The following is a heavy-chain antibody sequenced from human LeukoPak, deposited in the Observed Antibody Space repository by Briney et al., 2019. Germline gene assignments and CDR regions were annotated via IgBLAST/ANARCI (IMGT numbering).Heavy chain of an antibody. CDR1: GGSISSGGYY. D-gene: IGHD3-22*01. V-gene: IGHV4-31*03. CDR2: IFYSGST. CDR3: ARTRYDSSGYYPHCFDY. Sequence: SQTLSLTCTVSGGSISSGGYYWSWIRQHPGKGLEWIGYIFYSGSTYYNPSLKSRITISVDTSKNQFSLKLSSVTAADTAVYYCARTRYDSSGYYPHCFDYWGQGTLVTVSS. J-gene: IGHJ4*02.